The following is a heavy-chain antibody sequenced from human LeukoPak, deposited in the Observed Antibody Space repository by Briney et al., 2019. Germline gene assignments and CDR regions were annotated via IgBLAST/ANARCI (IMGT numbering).Heavy chain of an antibody. V-gene: IGHV3-30*04. CDR2: ISYDGSNK. Sequence: GGSLRLSCAASGFTFSSYAMHWVRQAPGKGLEWVAVISYDGSNKYYADSVKGRFTISRDNSKNTLYLQMNSLRAEDTAVYYCARSSPSTVTNDYWGQGTLVTVSS. J-gene: IGHJ4*02. CDR3: ARSSPSTVTNDY. CDR1: GFTFSSYA. D-gene: IGHD4-17*01.